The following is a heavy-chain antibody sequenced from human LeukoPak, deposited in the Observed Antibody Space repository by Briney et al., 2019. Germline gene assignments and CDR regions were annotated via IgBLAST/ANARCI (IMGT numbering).Heavy chain of an antibody. CDR3: AKDVVSGDYSYFDY. CDR2: ISGSGGST. J-gene: IGHJ4*02. V-gene: IGHV3-23*01. Sequence: GGSLRLSCAASGFTFSSYAMSWVRQAPGKGLEWVSAISGSGGSTYYADSVKGRFTISRDNSKNTLYPQMNSLRAEDTAVYYCAKDVVSGDYSYFDYWGQGTLVTVSS. D-gene: IGHD4-17*01. CDR1: GFTFSSYA.